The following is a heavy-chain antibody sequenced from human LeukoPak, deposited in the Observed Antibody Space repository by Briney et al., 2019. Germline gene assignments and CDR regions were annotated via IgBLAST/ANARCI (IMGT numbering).Heavy chain of an antibody. CDR2: IANDGPKK. V-gene: IGHV3-30*18. J-gene: IGHJ4*02. Sequence: GGSLRLSCAPSGFTLSNFGMQWARPPPDGGVVWGGVIANDGPKKYYAELLKGRFTFSRDNSKTTLYLQMNSLRTEDTAVYYCAKESAWTGTDTNYCDYGGQGTLVTVSS. D-gene: IGHD3/OR15-3a*01. CDR3: AKESAWTGTDTNYCDY. CDR1: GFTLSNFG.